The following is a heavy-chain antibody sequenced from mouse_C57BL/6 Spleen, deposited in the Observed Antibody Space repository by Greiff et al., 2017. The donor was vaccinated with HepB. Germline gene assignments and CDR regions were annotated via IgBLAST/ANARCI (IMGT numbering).Heavy chain of an antibody. CDR2: INPNNGGT. CDR3: ARCLEYFDV. J-gene: IGHJ1*03. CDR1: GYTFTDYY. V-gene: IGHV1-26*01. Sequence: EVKLQQSGPELVKPGASVKISCKASGYTFTDYYMNWVKQSHGKSLEWIGDINPNNGGTSYNQKFKGKATLTVDKSSSTAYMELRSLTSEDSAVYYCARCLEYFDVWGTGTTVTVSS.